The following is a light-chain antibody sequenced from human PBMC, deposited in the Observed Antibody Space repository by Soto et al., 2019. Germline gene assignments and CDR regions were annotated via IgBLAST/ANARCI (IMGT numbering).Light chain of an antibody. Sequence: EIVLTQSPATLSLSPGERATLSCRASQSVSSSYLAWYQQKPGQAPRLLIYGASSRAAGIPARFSGSGSWTDFTLTTSRLEPEDFAVYYCQQYGSSPPFTFGRGTKVDIK. CDR2: GAS. CDR3: QQYGSSPPFT. CDR1: QSVSSSY. J-gene: IGKJ3*01. V-gene: IGKV3-20*01.